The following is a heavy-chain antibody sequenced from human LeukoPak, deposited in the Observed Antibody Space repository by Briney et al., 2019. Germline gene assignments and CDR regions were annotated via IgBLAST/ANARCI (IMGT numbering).Heavy chain of an antibody. J-gene: IGHJ6*02. CDR1: GFTFSSYA. CDR3: ARDLLGMDV. V-gene: IGHV3-23*01. CDR2: ISGSGDST. Sequence: GGSLRLSCAASGFTFSSYAMSWVRQAPGKGLEWVSAISGSGDSTYYGDSVKGRFTISRDNSKNTVYLQMNSLRAEDTAVYYCARDLLGMDVWGQGTTVTVSS.